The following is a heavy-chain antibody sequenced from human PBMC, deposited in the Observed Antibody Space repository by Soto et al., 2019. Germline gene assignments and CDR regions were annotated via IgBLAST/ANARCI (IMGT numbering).Heavy chain of an antibody. CDR2: ISYDGSNK. J-gene: IGHJ6*02. CDR1: GFIFSNYG. V-gene: IGHV3-30*18. CDR3: AKELRYYYYYGMDV. Sequence: PGGSLRLSCAASGFIFSNYGMHWVRQAPGKGLEWVAVISYDGSNKHYADSVKGRFTISRDNSKNTLYVQMNSLRAEDTAVYYCAKELRYYYYYGMDVWGQGTTVTVSS.